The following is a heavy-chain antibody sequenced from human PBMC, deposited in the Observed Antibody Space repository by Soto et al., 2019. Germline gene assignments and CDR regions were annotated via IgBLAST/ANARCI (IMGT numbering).Heavy chain of an antibody. D-gene: IGHD4-17*01. Sequence: GGSLRLSCAASGFTFSSYAMSWVRQAPGKGLEWVSAISGSGGSTYYADSVKGRFTISRDNSKNTLYLQMNSLRAEDTAVYYCAKDPWDYGDYDMAFDIWGQGTMVTVSS. CDR1: GFTFSSYA. V-gene: IGHV3-23*01. CDR3: AKDPWDYGDYDMAFDI. J-gene: IGHJ3*02. CDR2: ISGSGGST.